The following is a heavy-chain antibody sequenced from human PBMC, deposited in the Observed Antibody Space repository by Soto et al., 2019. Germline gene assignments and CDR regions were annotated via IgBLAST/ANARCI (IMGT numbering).Heavy chain of an antibody. Sequence: SETLSLTCAVYGGSFSGYYWSWIRQPPGKGLEWIGDINHSGSTNYNPSLKSRVTISVDTSKNQFSLKLSSVTAADTAVYYCARGGDDILTGYYWGQGTLVNVSS. CDR3: ARGGDDILTGYY. CDR1: GGSFSGYY. J-gene: IGHJ4*02. V-gene: IGHV4-34*01. CDR2: INHSGST. D-gene: IGHD3-9*01.